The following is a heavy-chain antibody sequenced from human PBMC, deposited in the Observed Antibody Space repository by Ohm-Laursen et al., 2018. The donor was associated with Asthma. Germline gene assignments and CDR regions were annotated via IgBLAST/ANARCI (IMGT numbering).Heavy chain of an antibody. CDR2: INPLGYEK. CDR1: GVAFTDSW. CDR3: VTDAWWSYVH. Sequence: GSLRLSCAASGVAFTDSWMSWVRQLPGGSLEWMAKINPLGYEKYYMDSVRGRFTVSRDNAKNSLYLEMNSLRVEDTAVYYCVTDAWWSYVHWGLGTLVTVSS. J-gene: IGHJ4*02. D-gene: IGHD1-26*01. V-gene: IGHV3-7*01.